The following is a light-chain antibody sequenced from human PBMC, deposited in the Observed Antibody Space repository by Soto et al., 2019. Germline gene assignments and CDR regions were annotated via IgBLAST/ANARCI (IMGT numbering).Light chain of an antibody. CDR1: QSVTRNY. V-gene: IGKV3-20*01. Sequence: EIVLTQSPGTLSLSPGERATLSCRASQSVTRNYLAWYQQKPGQAPRLLIYGASNRATGIPDRFSGSGSGTDFTLTISRLEPEDFAVYSCQQYDTSPFTFGGGAKVEI. CDR2: GAS. J-gene: IGKJ4*01. CDR3: QQYDTSPFT.